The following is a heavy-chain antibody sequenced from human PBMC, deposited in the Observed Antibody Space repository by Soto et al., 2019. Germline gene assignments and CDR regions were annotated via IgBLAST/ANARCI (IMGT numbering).Heavy chain of an antibody. D-gene: IGHD2-15*01. CDR1: GFTFTDYY. CDR2: ISVSGTDT. J-gene: IGHJ4*02. Sequence: QVQLVASGGALVKPGGSLRLSCVASGFTFTDYYMNWIRQTPGKGLEWLSYISVSGTDTNYADSVRGRFTIYRDNAKRSIYLQMNSLRVEDTAVYYCAFPSRLPNYWGQGTLVTVSS. V-gene: IGHV3-11*05. CDR3: AFPSRLPNY.